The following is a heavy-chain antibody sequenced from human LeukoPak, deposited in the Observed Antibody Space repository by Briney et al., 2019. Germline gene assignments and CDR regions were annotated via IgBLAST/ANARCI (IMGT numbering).Heavy chain of an antibody. D-gene: IGHD1-26*01. CDR1: GGSISSYY. CDR3: ARGGGGAALVWEAFDI. J-gene: IGHJ3*02. V-gene: IGHV4-59*01. CDR2: IYYSGST. Sequence: SETLSLTCTVSGGSISSYYWSWIRRPPGKGLEWIGYIYYSGSTNYNPSLKSRVTISVDTSKNQFSPKLSSVTAADTAVYYCARGGGGAALVWEAFDIWGQGTMVTVSS.